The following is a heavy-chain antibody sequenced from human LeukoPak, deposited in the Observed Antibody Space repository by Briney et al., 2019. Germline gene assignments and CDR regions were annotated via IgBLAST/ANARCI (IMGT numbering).Heavy chain of an antibody. CDR2: IGSSSTYI. Sequence: PGGSLRLSCAASGFIFSNCGMNWVRQAPGKGLEWVSSIGSSSTYIYYADSVKGRFTVSRDNAKNSLYLQMSSLRVEDTAIYYCARKGGGSYHFDYWGQGTLVTVSS. CDR1: GFIFSNCG. V-gene: IGHV3-21*01. D-gene: IGHD1-26*01. CDR3: ARKGGGSYHFDY. J-gene: IGHJ4*02.